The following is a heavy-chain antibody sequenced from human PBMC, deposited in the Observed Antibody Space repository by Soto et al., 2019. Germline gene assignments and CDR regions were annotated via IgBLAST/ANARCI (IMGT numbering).Heavy chain of an antibody. CDR3: ARSRRGAYSSGWYSLSGYYNYGIDV. V-gene: IGHV5-51*01. Sequence: GESLKISCKGSGYKFTSYWIGWVRQMPGKGLEWLGLIYPGDSDTKYSPSLQGQVTISADTSISTAYLQWTSLKASDTAMYYCARSRRGAYSSGWYSLSGYYNYGIDVWGQGTKVTVSS. CDR1: GYKFTSYW. J-gene: IGHJ6*02. D-gene: IGHD6-19*01. CDR2: IYPGDSDT.